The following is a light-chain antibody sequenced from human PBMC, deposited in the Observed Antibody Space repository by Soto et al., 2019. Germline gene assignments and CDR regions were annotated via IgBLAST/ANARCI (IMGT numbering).Light chain of an antibody. V-gene: IGLV2-14*01. CDR2: GVT. CDR3: NAYTSSSSHYV. J-gene: IGLJ1*01. CDR1: SSDVGAYYS. Sequence: QSVLTQPASVSGSPGQSITISCTGTSSDVGAYYSVSWYQHHPGKAPKLIIYGVTNRPSGVSNRFSGSKSGNTASLTISGLQDEDDADYHCNAYTSSSSHYVFGTGTKVTVL.